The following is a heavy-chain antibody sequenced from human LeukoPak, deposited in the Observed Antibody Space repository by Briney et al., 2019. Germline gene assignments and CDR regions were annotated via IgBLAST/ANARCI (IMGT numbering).Heavy chain of an antibody. CDR1: GYSISSGYH. J-gene: IGHJ4*02. V-gene: IGHV4-38-2*02. Sequence: SETLSLTCTVSGYSISSGYHWGWIRQPPGKGLEWIGSIYHSGSTNYNPSLKSRVTISVDTSKNQFSLKLSSVTAADTAVYYCARGVNSSPARNFDYWGQGTLVTVSS. CDR3: ARGVNSSPARNFDY. CDR2: IYHSGST. D-gene: IGHD6-13*01.